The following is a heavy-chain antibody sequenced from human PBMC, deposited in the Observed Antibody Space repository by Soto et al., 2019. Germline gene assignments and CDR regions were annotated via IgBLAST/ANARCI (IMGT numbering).Heavy chain of an antibody. J-gene: IGHJ3*02. CDR2: ISGSGLST. Sequence: VGSLRLSCAPYVCTFGSYAMTCVRHSPGKWLEWVSAISGSGLSTYYSDSVKGRFTISRDNSKNTLYLQMNSLRAEDTAVYYCAKHSPYRASYKADAFDIWGQGTLVIVSS. CDR3: AKHSPYRASYKADAFDI. CDR1: VCTFGSYA. D-gene: IGHD1-26*01. V-gene: IGHV3-23*01.